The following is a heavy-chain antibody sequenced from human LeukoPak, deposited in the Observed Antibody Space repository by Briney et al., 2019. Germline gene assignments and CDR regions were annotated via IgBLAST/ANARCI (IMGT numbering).Heavy chain of an antibody. CDR2: INHSGST. CDR3: ARGRYYFDY. Sequence: SETLSLTCAVYGGSFSGYYWSWIRRPPGKGLEWIGEINHSGSTNYNPSLKSRVTISVDTSKNQFSLKLSSVTAADTAVYYCARGRYYFDYWGQGTLVTVSS. V-gene: IGHV4-34*01. J-gene: IGHJ4*02. D-gene: IGHD4-17*01. CDR1: GGSFSGYY.